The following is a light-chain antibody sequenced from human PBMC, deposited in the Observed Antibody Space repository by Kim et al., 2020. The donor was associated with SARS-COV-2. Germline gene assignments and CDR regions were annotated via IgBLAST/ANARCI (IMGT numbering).Light chain of an antibody. CDR2: AAS. CDR1: QSISSY. V-gene: IGKV1-17*03. CDR3: LQHDIYPLT. J-gene: IGKJ4*01. Sequence: DIQMTQSPSAMSASVGDRVTITCRASQSISSYMAWFQQKPGKVPKRLIYAASSLQSGVPSRFSGSGSGTQFTVTISSLQPEDFATYYCLQHDIYPLTFGGGTKVDIK.